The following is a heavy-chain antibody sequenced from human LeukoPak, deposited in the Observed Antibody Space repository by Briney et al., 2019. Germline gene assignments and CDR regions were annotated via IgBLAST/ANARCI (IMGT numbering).Heavy chain of an antibody. D-gene: IGHD1-26*01. Sequence: SETLSLTCAVYGGSFSGYYWSWIRQPPGKGLEWIGEINHSGSTNYNPSLKSRVTMTRDTSTSTVYMELSSLRSEDTAVYYCARGSGSYYHWFDPWGQGTLVTVSS. V-gene: IGHV4-34*01. CDR3: ARGSGSYYHWFDP. CDR1: GGSFSGYY. CDR2: INHSGST. J-gene: IGHJ5*02.